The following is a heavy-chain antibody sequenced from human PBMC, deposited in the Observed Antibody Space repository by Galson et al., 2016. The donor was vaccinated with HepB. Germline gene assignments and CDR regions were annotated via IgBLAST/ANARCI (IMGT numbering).Heavy chain of an antibody. Sequence: SVKVSCKASGXXFTXXYMHXXXQAPGQGLEXMGWINPKSGDTNYAQKFLGWVTMTRDTSISTVYMELGSLRSDDPAVYYCARNGGGWYFDLWGRGTLVTVSS. CDR2: INPKSGDT. D-gene: IGHD3-10*01. V-gene: IGHV1-2*04. CDR3: ARNGGGWYFDL. J-gene: IGHJ2*01. CDR1: GXXFTXXY.